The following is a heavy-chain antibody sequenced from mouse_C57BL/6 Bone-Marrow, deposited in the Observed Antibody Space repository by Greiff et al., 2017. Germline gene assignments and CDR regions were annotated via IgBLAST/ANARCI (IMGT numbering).Heavy chain of an antibody. Sequence: EVQLQQSVAELVRPGASVKLSCTASGFNIKNTYMHWVKQRPEQGLEWIGRIDPANGNTKYAPKFQGKATITADTSSNTAYLQLSSLTSEDTAIYYCARNYYYGSSWYYARDYWGQGTSVTVSS. J-gene: IGHJ4*01. D-gene: IGHD1-1*01. CDR1: GFNIKNTY. CDR3: ARNYYYGSSWYYARDY. V-gene: IGHV14-3*01. CDR2: IDPANGNT.